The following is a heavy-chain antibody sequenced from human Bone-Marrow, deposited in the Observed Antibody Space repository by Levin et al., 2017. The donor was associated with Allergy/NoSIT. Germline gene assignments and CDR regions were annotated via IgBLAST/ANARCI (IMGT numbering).Heavy chain of an antibody. CDR2: INHSGST. CDR3: ARKNIVATRFDP. J-gene: IGHJ5*02. Sequence: SETLSLTCAVYGGSFSGYYWSWIRQPPGKGLEWIGEINHSGSTNYNPSLKSRVTISVDTSKNQFSLKLSSVTAADTAVYYCARKNIVATRFDPWGQGTLVTVSS. CDR1: GGSFSGYY. V-gene: IGHV4-34*01. D-gene: IGHD5-12*01.